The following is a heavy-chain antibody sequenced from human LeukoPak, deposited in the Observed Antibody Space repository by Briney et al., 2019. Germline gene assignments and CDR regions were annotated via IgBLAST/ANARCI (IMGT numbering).Heavy chain of an antibody. J-gene: IGHJ4*02. V-gene: IGHV3-15*01. CDR1: GFTFTNAW. D-gene: IGHD5-12*01. CDR2: IKSKTDGGTT. CDR3: ARGPSGYHNT. Sequence: GGSLRLSCEASGFTFTNAWMTWVRQAPGKGLEWVGRIKSKTDGGTTDYAAPVKGRFTISRDNSKNTLYLQMNSLRAEDTAVYYCARGPSGYHNTGGQGTLVTVSS.